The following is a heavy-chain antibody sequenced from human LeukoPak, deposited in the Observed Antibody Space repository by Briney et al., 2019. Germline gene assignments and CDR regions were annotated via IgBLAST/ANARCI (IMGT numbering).Heavy chain of an antibody. D-gene: IGHD3-3*01. V-gene: IGHV1-2*02. CDR3: ARVEVVNIGFWSGYPF. Sequence: ASVKVSCKASGYTFTGYYMHWVRQAPGQGLEWMGWINPNSGGTNYAQKFQGRVTMTRDTSISTAYMELSRLRSDDTAVYYCARVEVVNIGFWSGYPFWGQGTLVTVSS. CDR1: GYTFTGYY. J-gene: IGHJ4*02. CDR2: INPNSGGT.